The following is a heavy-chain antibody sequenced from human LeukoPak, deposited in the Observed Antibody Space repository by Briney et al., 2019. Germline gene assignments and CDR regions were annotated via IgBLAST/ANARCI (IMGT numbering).Heavy chain of an antibody. CDR3: ARFMTTVTLFDY. Sequence: ASVKVPCKASGYTFTSYAMHWVRQAPGQRLEWMGWINAGNGNTKYSQKFQGRVTITRDTSASTAYMELSSLRSEDTAVYYCARFMTTVTLFDYWGQGTLVTVSS. V-gene: IGHV1-3*01. D-gene: IGHD4-17*01. CDR2: INAGNGNT. J-gene: IGHJ4*02. CDR1: GYTFTSYA.